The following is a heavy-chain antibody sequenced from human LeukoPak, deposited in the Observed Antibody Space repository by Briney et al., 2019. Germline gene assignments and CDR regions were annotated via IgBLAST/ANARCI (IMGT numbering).Heavy chain of an antibody. Sequence: SQTLSLTCTVSSDSISTGSYYWSWIRQPAGKGLEWIGRIYASGTTNYNPSLKSRVTISIDTSNNQFSLKLNSVTAADTAVYYCKMGYSSGWEPYYLDSWGQGILVTVSS. J-gene: IGHJ4*02. V-gene: IGHV4-61*02. D-gene: IGHD6-19*01. CDR1: SDSISTGSYY. CDR3: KMGYSSGWEPYYLDS. CDR2: IYASGTT.